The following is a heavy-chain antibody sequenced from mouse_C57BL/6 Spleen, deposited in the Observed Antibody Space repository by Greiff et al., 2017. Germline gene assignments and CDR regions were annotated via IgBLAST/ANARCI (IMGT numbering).Heavy chain of an antibody. Sequence: EVKLVESGGDLVKPGGSLKLSCAASGFTFSSYGMSWVRQTPDKRLEWVATISSGGSYTYYPDSVKGRYTISRDNAKNTLYLQMSSLKSGDTAMYYCARDYYGSSPYYFDYWGQGTTLTVSS. CDR1: GFTFSSYG. J-gene: IGHJ2*01. CDR3: ARDYYGSSPYYFDY. CDR2: ISSGGSYT. D-gene: IGHD1-1*01. V-gene: IGHV5-6*01.